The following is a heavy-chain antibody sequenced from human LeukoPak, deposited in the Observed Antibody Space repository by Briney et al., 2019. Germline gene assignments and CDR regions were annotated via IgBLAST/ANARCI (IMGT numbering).Heavy chain of an antibody. Sequence: SETLSLTCAVYGGSFSGYYWSWIRQPPGKGLEWIGEINHSGSTNYNPSLKSRVTISVDTSKNQFSLKLSSVTAADTAVYYCARAIKLHYYYYMDVWGKGTTVTVSS. CDR1: GGSFSGYY. D-gene: IGHD4-23*01. J-gene: IGHJ6*03. V-gene: IGHV4-34*01. CDR3: ARAIKLHYYYYMDV. CDR2: INHSGST.